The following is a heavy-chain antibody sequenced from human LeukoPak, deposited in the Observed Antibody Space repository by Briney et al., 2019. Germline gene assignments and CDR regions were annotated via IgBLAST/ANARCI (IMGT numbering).Heavy chain of an antibody. V-gene: IGHV1-2*02. J-gene: IGHJ4*02. CDR3: ARARENRQWLTT. D-gene: IGHD6-19*01. CDR2: INPNSGGT. CDR1: GYTFTGYY. Sequence: GASVRVSCKASGYTFTGYYMHWVRQAPGQGLEWMGWINPNSGGTNYAQKFQGRVTMTRDTSISTAYMELSRLRSDDTAVYYCARARENRQWLTTWGQGTLVTVSS.